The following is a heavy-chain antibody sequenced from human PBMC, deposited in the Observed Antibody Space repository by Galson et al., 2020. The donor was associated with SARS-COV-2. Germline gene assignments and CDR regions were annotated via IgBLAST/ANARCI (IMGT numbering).Heavy chain of an antibody. CDR2: ISAFNGNT. V-gene: IGHV1-18*01. CDR1: GYTFNTYG. D-gene: IGHD3-10*01. J-gene: IGHJ4*02. CDR3: ARLLGSGSFIDY. Sequence: ASVKVSCKASGYTFNTYGVTWVRQAPGQGLEWVGWISAFNGNTNSAQKVQRRVTMTTDTSTSTAYMELRRLRSDDTAVYYCARLLGSGSFIDYWGQGTLVTVSS.